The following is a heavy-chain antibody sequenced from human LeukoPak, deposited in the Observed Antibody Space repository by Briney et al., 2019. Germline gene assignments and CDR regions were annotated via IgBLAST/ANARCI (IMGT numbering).Heavy chain of an antibody. Sequence: SETLSLTCTVSGGSISSGDYYWSWIRQPPGKGLEWIGYIYYSGSTYYNPSLKSRVTISVDTSKNQFSLKLSSVTAADTAVYYCARLLRQSGYSYGSFLYYFDYWGQGTLVTVSS. CDR3: ARLLRQSGYSYGSFLYYFDY. CDR1: GGSISSGDYY. J-gene: IGHJ4*02. V-gene: IGHV4-30-4*01. D-gene: IGHD5-18*01. CDR2: IYYSGST.